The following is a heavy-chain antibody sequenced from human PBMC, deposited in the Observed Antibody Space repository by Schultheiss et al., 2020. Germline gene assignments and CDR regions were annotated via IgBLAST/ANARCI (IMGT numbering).Heavy chain of an antibody. Sequence: ASVKVSCKASGYTFTGYYMHWVRQAPGQGLEWMGWINPNSGGTNYAQKFQGRVTMTRDTSISTAYMELSRLRSDDTAVYYCAREKKLVVAATGFDPWGQGTLVTVSS. CDR3: AREKKLVVAATGFDP. D-gene: IGHD2-15*01. J-gene: IGHJ5*02. V-gene: IGHV1-2*02. CDR2: INPNSGGT. CDR1: GYTFTGYY.